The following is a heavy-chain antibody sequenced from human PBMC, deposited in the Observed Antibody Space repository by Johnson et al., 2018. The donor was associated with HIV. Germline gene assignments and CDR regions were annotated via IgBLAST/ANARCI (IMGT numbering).Heavy chain of an antibody. Sequence: EVQLVESGGGVVRPGGSLRLSCAASGFTFDDYGMSWVRQAPGKGLEWVSGISWNSGSIGYADSVKGRFTISRDNAKNSLYLQMNSLRAEDTALYYCAKEMTVGTTTAFDIWGQGTMVTVSS. J-gene: IGHJ3*02. D-gene: IGHD1-7*01. CDR1: GFTFDDYG. CDR2: ISWNSGSI. CDR3: AKEMTVGTTTAFDI. V-gene: IGHV3-20*04.